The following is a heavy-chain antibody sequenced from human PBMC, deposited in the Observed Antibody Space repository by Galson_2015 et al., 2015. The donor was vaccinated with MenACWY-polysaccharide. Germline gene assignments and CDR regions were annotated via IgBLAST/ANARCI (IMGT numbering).Heavy chain of an antibody. D-gene: IGHD6-19*01. V-gene: IGHV4-4*07. CDR3: AKVRGGQWPRYSMDV. Sequence: SETLSLTCTVSGASINNYYWSWIRQPAGQGLEWIERVYASGSTNSNPSLWSRLTMSVDTSKNQFSLRLSSVTAADSAVYYCAKVRGGQWPRYSMDVWGQGTTVTASS. CDR2: VYASGST. CDR1: GASINNYY. J-gene: IGHJ6*02.